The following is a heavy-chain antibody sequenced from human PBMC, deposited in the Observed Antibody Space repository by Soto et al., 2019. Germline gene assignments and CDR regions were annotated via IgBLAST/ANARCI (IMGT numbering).Heavy chain of an antibody. Sequence: QVQLVESGGGVVQPGRSLRLSCAASGFSVSSYGMHWVRQAPGKGLEWVAVIWYDGSNKYYADSVKGRFTISKDNSKNTLYLQMNNLRAEDTAVYFCARAPSFVWYLGYWGQGTLVTVSS. V-gene: IGHV3-33*01. CDR1: GFSVSSYG. D-gene: IGHD3-9*01. J-gene: IGHJ4*02. CDR3: ARAPSFVWYLGY. CDR2: IWYDGSNK.